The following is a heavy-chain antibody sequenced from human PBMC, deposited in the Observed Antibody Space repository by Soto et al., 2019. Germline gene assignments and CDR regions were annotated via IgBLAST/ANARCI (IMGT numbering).Heavy chain of an antibody. V-gene: IGHV3-30*18. CDR1: GFTFSSYG. CDR3: AKDYSNYYGMDV. Sequence: QVQLVESGGGVVQPGRSLRLSCAASGFTFSSYGMHWVRQAPGKGLEWVAFILYDGSNKYYADSVKGRFTISRDNSKNTLFLQMNSLRAEDTAVYYCAKDYSNYYGMDVWGQGTTVTVSS. J-gene: IGHJ6*02. D-gene: IGHD4-4*01. CDR2: ILYDGSNK.